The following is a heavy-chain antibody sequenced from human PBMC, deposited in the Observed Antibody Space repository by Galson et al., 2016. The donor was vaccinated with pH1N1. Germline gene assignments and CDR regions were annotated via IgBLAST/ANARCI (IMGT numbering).Heavy chain of an antibody. CDR2: ISYSGST. CDR3: ARVRSYGYWYFDL. Sequence: LTCTVSGGSISSADYCWNWIRQPPGRGLEWIGYISYSGSTYYNPSLKSRIIISVDKSQNQFSLNLNSVTAADAAVYYCARVRSYGYWYFDLWGRGTLVTVSS. D-gene: IGHD4-17*01. CDR1: GGSISSADYC. J-gene: IGHJ2*01. V-gene: IGHV4-30-4*01.